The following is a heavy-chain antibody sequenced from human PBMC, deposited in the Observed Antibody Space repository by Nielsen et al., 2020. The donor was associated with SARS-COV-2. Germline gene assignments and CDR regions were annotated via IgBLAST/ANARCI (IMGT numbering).Heavy chain of an antibody. CDR1: GYTFTGYY. V-gene: IGHV1-2*02. D-gene: IGHD6-19*01. CDR2: INPNSGGT. CDR3: ARDRGSSGRADY. J-gene: IGHJ4*02. Sequence: VKVSCKASGYTFTGYYMHWVRQAPGQGLEWMGWINPNSGGTNYAQKFQGRVTMTRDTSISTAYMELSRLRSDDTAVYYCARDRGSSGRADYWGQGTLVTVSS.